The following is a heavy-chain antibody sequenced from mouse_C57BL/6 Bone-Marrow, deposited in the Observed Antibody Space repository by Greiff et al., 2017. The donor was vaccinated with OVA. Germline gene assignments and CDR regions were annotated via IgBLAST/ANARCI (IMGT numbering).Heavy chain of an antibody. Sequence: EVQGVESGGGLVKPGGSLKLSCAASGFTFSDYGMHWVRQAPEKGLEWVAYISSGSSTIYYADTVKGRFTISRDNAKNTLFLQITSLRSEDTAMYYCARAPYYFDYWGQGTTLTVSS. CDR3: ARAPYYFDY. J-gene: IGHJ2*01. CDR2: ISSGSSTI. V-gene: IGHV5-17*01. CDR1: GFTFSDYG.